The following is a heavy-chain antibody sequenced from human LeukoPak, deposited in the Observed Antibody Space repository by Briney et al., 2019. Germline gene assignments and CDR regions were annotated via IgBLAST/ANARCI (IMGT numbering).Heavy chain of an antibody. CDR1: GGSISSYT. CDR3: ARADDYGGT. V-gene: IGHV4-59*01. D-gene: IGHD4-23*01. CDR2: IYYSRSS. J-gene: IGHJ4*02. Sequence: PSEAPSVTCTHPGGSISSYTWSSIRQPPGRGLEWIGYIYYSRSSNYNPSHKSRVTISVDTSKNQFSLKLSSVTAADTAVYYCARADDYGGTWGQGTLVTVSS.